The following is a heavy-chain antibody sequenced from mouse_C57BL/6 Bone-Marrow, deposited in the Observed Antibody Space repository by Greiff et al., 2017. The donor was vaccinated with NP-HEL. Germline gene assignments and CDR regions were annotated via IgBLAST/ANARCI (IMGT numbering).Heavy chain of an antibody. Sequence: QVQLQQSGAELVRPGSSVKLSCKASGYTFTSYWMHWVKQRPIQGLEWIGNIDPSDSETNYNQKFKDKATLTVDKSSSTAYMQLSSLTSEDAAVYYWAGVEGWDYAMDYWGQGTSVTVSS. CDR1: GYTFTSYW. CDR3: AGVEGWDYAMDY. J-gene: IGHJ4*01. CDR2: IDPSDSET. V-gene: IGHV1-52*01. D-gene: IGHD1-1*02.